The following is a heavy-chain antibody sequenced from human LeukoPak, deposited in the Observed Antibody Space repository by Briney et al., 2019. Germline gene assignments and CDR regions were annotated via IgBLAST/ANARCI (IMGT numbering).Heavy chain of an antibody. V-gene: IGHV4-30-4*08. J-gene: IGHJ4*02. CDR3: ARDRDFDSSGYDLDGGPLTLEY. CDR1: GRPISSGNYY. CDR2: IYHTGYT. D-gene: IGHD3-22*01. Sequence: SETLSLTCTVSGRPISSGNYYWTWIRQPPGGGLEWIGYIYHTGYTFYNPSLKSRVTLSVDTSRNQFSQKLNSVTAADTAVYFCARDRDFDSSGYDLDGGPLTLEYWGQGSLVTVSS.